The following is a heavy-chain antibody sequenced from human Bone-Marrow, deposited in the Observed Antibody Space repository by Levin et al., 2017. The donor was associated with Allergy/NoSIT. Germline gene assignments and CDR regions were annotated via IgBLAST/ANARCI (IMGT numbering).Heavy chain of an antibody. Sequence: SETLSLTCAVYGGSFSGYYWSWIRQPPGKGLEWIGEINHSGSTNYNPSLKSRVTISVDTSKNQFSLKLSSVSAADTAVYYCAGDPEGPVPAASGYFDYWGQGTLVTVSS. J-gene: IGHJ4*02. D-gene: IGHD2-2*01. CDR1: GGSFSGYY. CDR3: AGDPEGPVPAASGYFDY. CDR2: INHSGST. V-gene: IGHV4-34*01.